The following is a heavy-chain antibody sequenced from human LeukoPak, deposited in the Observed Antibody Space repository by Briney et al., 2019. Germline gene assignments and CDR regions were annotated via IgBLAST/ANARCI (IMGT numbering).Heavy chain of an antibody. V-gene: IGHV3-9*01. CDR2: ISWNSGSI. D-gene: IGHD2-2*01. J-gene: IGHJ5*02. CDR3: AKGRDKYQLLSKNWFDP. CDR1: GFTFDDYA. Sequence: GGSLRLSCAASGFTFDDYAMHWVRQAPGKGPEWVSGISWNSGSIGYADSVKGRFTISRDNAKDSLYLQMNSLRAEDTALYYCAKGRDKYQLLSKNWFDPWGQGTLVTVSS.